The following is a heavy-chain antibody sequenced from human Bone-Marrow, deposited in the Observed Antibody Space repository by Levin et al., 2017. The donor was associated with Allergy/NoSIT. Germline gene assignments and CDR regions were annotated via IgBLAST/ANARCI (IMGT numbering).Heavy chain of an antibody. CDR2: ISHDGSQR. CDR3: VRDSGWYLSGFDY. Sequence: GESLKISCAASGFTFSSHYIYWVRQAPGKGLEWVATISHDGSQRFYADSVKGRFTIYRDNSKNILYLQINGLRTEDTAVYFCVRDSGWYLSGFDYWGQGALVTVSS. J-gene: IGHJ4*02. D-gene: IGHD6-13*01. V-gene: IGHV3-30*04. CDR1: GFTFSSHY.